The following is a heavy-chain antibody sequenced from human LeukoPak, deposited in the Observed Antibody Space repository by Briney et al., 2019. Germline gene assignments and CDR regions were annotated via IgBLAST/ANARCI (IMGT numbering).Heavy chain of an antibody. Sequence: GGSLRLSCTVSGFTFSSNHMTWVRQAPGKGLEWVSLIYSGGGTYYSDSVKGRFTISRDSSRVTLYLQMNNLRAEDTAVYYCVRPKHSSTSWLHYGMDVWGQGTTVTVSS. CDR3: VRPKHSSTSWLHYGMDV. CDR1: GFTFSSNH. V-gene: IGHV3-66*04. CDR2: IYSGGGT. D-gene: IGHD2-2*01. J-gene: IGHJ6*02.